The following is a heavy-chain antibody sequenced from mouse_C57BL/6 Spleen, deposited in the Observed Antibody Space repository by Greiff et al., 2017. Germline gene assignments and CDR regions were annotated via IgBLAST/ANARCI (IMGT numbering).Heavy chain of an antibody. CDR1: GYTFTDYE. Sequence: VQLQQSGAELVRPGASVTLSCKASGYTFTDYEMHWVKQTPVHGLEWIGAIDPETGGTAYNQKFKGKAILTADKSSSTAYMELRSLTSEDSAVYYCTRRDDGSWFAYWGQGNLVTVSA. CDR2: IDPETGGT. D-gene: IGHD2-3*01. V-gene: IGHV1-15*01. CDR3: TRRDDGSWFAY. J-gene: IGHJ3*01.